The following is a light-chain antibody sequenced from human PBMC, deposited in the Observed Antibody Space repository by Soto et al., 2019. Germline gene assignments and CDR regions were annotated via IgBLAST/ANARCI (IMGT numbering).Light chain of an antibody. CDR1: ESVSNDH. Sequence: EIVLTQSPGTLSLSPGERATLSCRASESVSNDHLAWYQRKAGQAPRLLIYGASYRATDLPYRFSGSGSGTEFTLTTARLETEDFAVYLCQQYGSTPPTFGLGTKVEI. J-gene: IGKJ1*01. V-gene: IGKV3-20*01. CDR3: QQYGSTPPT. CDR2: GAS.